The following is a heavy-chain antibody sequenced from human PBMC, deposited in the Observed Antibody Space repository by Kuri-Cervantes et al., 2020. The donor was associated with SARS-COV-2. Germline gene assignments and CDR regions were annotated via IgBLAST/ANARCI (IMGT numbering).Heavy chain of an antibody. V-gene: IGHV3-30*02. CDR2: IRYDGSNK. D-gene: IGHD4-23*01. Sequence: GESLKISCAASGFTFSSYGMHWVRQAPGKGLEWVAFIRYDGSNKYYADSVKSRFTISRDNSKNTLYLQMNSLRAEDTAVYYCATPAPEYGGNSGGWVFWGQGTLVTVSS. CDR3: ATPAPEYGGNSGGWVF. CDR1: GFTFSSYG. J-gene: IGHJ4*02.